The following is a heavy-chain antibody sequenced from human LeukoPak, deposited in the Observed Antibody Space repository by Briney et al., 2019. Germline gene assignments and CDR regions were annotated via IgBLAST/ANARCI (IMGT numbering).Heavy chain of an antibody. V-gene: IGHV3-30*09. Sequence: SGGSLRLSCAVSGFTFSNYAMQWLRQAPGKGLEWMSIISYDGSNKFFAESVKGRFAISRDNSKNTLYLQMNSLRAEDTAVYYCARGQRAHVEWSNYMDVWGKGTTVTVSS. CDR2: ISYDGSNK. CDR1: GFTFSNYA. CDR3: ARGQRAHVEWSNYMDV. D-gene: IGHD1-26*01. J-gene: IGHJ6*03.